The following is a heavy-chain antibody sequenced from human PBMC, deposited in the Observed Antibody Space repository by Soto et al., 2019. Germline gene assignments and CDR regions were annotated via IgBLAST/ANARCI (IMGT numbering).Heavy chain of an antibody. CDR3: AKDKGPDGAWDIDY. D-gene: IGHD4-17*01. J-gene: IGHJ4*02. CDR2: IIGANGDT. V-gene: IGHV3-23*01. CDR1: GFTFNQYS. Sequence: EVQLLESGGDLVQPGGSLRLSCVVSGFTFNQYSMSWVRQAPGKGLEWVSSIIGANGDTSYADSVEGRFTISRSNSKNTLYLQMNSLTVGDTAGYYCAKDKGPDGAWDIDYWGQGTLVTVSS.